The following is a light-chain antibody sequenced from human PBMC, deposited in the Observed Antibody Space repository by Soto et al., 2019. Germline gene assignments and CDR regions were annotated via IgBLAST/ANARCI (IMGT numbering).Light chain of an antibody. CDR1: QSVSSN. J-gene: IGKJ5*01. CDR3: QQSGNSPPGT. V-gene: IGKV3-20*01. CDR2: GAS. Sequence: QAPPTLTVWRGEGGSGSCRGSQSVSSNLAWYQQKPGQAPRLLIYGASNRATGIPDRFSGSGSGADFTLTISRLEPEDFAVYFCQQSGNSPPGTFGQGTRLEI.